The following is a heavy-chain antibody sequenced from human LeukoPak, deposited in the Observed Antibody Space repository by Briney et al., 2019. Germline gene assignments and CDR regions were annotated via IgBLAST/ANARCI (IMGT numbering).Heavy chain of an antibody. J-gene: IGHJ4*02. V-gene: IGHV3-23*01. D-gene: IGHD2-2*01. Sequence: GGSLRLSCAASGFTFSSYTMSWVRQAPGKGLEWVSGVSGSGGNIHYADSVKGRFTISRGNSKNTLYLQMNSLRAEDTAVYYCAASLPNIVVVPATKGPFGYWGQGALVTVSS. CDR3: AASLPNIVVVPATKGPFGY. CDR2: VSGSGGNI. CDR1: GFTFSSYT.